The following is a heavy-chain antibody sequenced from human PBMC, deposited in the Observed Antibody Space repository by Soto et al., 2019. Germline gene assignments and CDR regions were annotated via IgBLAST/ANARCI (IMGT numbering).Heavy chain of an antibody. CDR2: IIPILGIA. CDR3: AREKGYCSGGSCYSSYGMDV. CDR1: GGTFSSYT. J-gene: IGHJ6*02. V-gene: IGHV1-69*08. D-gene: IGHD2-15*01. Sequence: QVQLVQSGAEVKKPGSSVKVSCKASGGTFSSYTISWVRQAPGQGLEWMGRIIPILGIANYAQKFQGRVTLTADKSTSTAYMELSSLRSEDTAVYYCAREKGYCSGGSCYSSYGMDVWGQGTTVTVSS.